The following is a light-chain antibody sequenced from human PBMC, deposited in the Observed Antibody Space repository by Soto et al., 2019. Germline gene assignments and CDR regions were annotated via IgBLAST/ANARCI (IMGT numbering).Light chain of an antibody. J-gene: IGLJ1*01. CDR3: HSDTISSTYV. V-gene: IGLV2-14*01. CDR1: SSDVGAYNY. CDR2: DVS. Sequence: QSVLTQPASVSGSPGQSITISCTGTSSDVGAYNYVSWYQQHPGKAPKLIIYDVSNRPSGVSDRFSGSKSGNTASLTSSGLQAEDEADYYCHSDTISSTYVFGTGTKLTVL.